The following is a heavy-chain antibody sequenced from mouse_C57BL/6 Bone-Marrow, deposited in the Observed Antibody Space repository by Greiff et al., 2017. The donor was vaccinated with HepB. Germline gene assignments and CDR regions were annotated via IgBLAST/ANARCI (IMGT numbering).Heavy chain of an antibody. V-gene: IGHV5-17*01. Sequence: EVKLVESGGGLVKPGGSLKLSCAASGFTFSDYGMHWVRQAPEKGLEWVAYISSGSSTTYYADTVKGRFTIARDNAKTTLFMQMTSLRSEDTAMYYCARTGNWYFDVWGTGTTVTVSS. J-gene: IGHJ1*03. CDR2: ISSGSSTT. CDR1: GFTFSDYG. CDR3: ARTGNWYFDV.